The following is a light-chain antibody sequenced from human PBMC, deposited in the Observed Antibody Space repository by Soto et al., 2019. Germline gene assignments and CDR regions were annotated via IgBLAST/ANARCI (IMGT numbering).Light chain of an antibody. V-gene: IGLV2-14*03. CDR2: DVT. J-gene: IGLJ2*01. CDR1: SSDIGGYRY. Sequence: QSALTQPASVSGSPGQSVTISCTGTSSDIGGYRYVSWYQQRPGKAPKLMIHDVTNRTSGVSDRFSGSKSGNTASLTISGLQAEDEADYYCTSYTSDSSVIFGGGTKLTVL. CDR3: TSYTSDSSVI.